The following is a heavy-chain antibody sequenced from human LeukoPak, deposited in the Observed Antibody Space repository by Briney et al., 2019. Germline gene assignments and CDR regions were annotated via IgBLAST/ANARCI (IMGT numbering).Heavy chain of an antibody. CDR3: AAGSYFDN. J-gene: IGHJ4*02. CDR1: GFIFSGYW. CDR2: IKQDGSEK. D-gene: IGHD3-10*01. Sequence: PGGSLRLSCAASGFIFSGYWMTWVRRAPGKGLEWVANIKQDGSEKYYVDSVKGRFTISRDNAKNSLYLQMSSLRAEDTAVYYCAAGSYFDNWGQGALVTVSS. V-gene: IGHV3-7*01.